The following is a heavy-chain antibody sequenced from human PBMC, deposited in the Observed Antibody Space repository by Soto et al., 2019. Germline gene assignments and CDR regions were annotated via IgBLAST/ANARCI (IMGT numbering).Heavy chain of an antibody. CDR1: GFTFSSYW. CDR3: ARDSDYNWFDP. V-gene: IGHV3-7*03. J-gene: IGHJ5*02. CDR2: IKQDGSEK. Sequence: GGSLRLSCAASGFTFSSYWMSWVRQAPGKGLEWVANIKQDGSEKYYVDPVKGRFTISRDNAKNSLYLQMNSLRAEDTAVYYCARDSDYNWFDPWGQGTLVTVSS.